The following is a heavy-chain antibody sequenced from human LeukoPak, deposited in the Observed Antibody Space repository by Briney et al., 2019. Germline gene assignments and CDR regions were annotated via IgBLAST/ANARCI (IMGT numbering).Heavy chain of an antibody. CDR3: TRSYKAYYVDY. D-gene: IGHD1-26*01. Sequence: GGSLRLSCAASGFTFSNAWMSWVRQAPEKGLEWVGRIKSKTDGGTTDYAAPVKGRFTISRDDSKNTLYLQMNSLKTEDTAVYYCTRSYKAYYVDYWGQGTLVTVSS. CDR2: IKSKTDGGTT. J-gene: IGHJ4*02. CDR1: GFTFSNAW. V-gene: IGHV3-15*01.